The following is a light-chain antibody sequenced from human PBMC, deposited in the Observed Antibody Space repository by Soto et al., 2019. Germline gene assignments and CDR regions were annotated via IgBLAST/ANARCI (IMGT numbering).Light chain of an antibody. CDR1: QSVSSN. Sequence: EIVMTQSPGTLSVSPGESATLSCRASQSVSSNLAWYQHKPGQAPRLLIYGASTRATGIPVRFSGSGSGTEFTLTISSLQSEDVAVYYCQQYNNWPRAFGQGTKVEIK. CDR3: QQYNNWPRA. J-gene: IGKJ1*01. V-gene: IGKV3-15*01. CDR2: GAS.